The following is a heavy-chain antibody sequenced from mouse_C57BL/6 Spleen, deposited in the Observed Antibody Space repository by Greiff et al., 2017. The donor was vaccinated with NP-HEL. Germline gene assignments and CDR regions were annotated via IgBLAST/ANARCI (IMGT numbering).Heavy chain of an antibody. Sequence: EVQLQESGPGLVKPSQSLSLTCSVTGYSITSGYYWNWIRQFPGNKLEWMGYISYDGSNNYNPSLKNRISITRDTSKNQFFLKLNSVTTEDTATYYCARCYYYGSSYYFDYSGQGTTLTVSS. CDR3: ARCYYYGSSYYFDY. J-gene: IGHJ2*01. CDR2: ISYDGSN. D-gene: IGHD1-1*01. V-gene: IGHV3-6*01. CDR1: GYSITSGYY.